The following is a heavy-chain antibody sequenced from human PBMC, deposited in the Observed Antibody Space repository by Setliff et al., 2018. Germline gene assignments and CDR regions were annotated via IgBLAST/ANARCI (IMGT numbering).Heavy chain of an antibody. Sequence: SETLSLTCAVYGGSYSNYYWSWIRQPPGGGLEWLGEVSHSGSTNYKPSLKGRVAMSVDTSNNQFSLKLSSVTAADTAVYYCARHLWGRYMAESSDYFDYWGQGSLVTVSS. D-gene: IGHD3-3*02. CDR1: GGSYSNYY. V-gene: IGHV4-34*01. CDR2: VSHSGST. J-gene: IGHJ4*02. CDR3: ARHLWGRYMAESSDYFDY.